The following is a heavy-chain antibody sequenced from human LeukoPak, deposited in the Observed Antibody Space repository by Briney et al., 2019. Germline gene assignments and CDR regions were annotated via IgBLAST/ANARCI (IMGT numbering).Heavy chain of an antibody. CDR3: ASGANGYYYYMDV. Sequence: PGGSLRLSCAASGFTFSSYEMNWVRQAPGKGLEWVSYISSSGSTIYYADSVKGRFTISRDNAKNSLYLQMNSLRAEDTAVYYCASGANGYYYYMDVWGKGTTVTVSS. CDR1: GFTFSSYE. V-gene: IGHV3-48*03. CDR2: ISSSGSTI. D-gene: IGHD4/OR15-4a*01. J-gene: IGHJ6*03.